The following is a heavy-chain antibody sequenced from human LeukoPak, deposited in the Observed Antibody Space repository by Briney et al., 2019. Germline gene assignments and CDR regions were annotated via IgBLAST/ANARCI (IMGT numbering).Heavy chain of an antibody. D-gene: IGHD4-17*01. CDR3: ARDMGPTVTTKTYYFDY. J-gene: IGHJ4*02. CDR1: GDSISSASYY. Sequence: SETLSLTCDVSGDSISSASYYWSWIRQPAGKGLEWIGRAHTSGSTNYNPSLKSRVTMSVDTSKNQFSLKLSSVTAADTAIYYCARDMGPTVTTKTYYFDYWGQGTLVTVSS. V-gene: IGHV4-61*02. CDR2: AHTSGST.